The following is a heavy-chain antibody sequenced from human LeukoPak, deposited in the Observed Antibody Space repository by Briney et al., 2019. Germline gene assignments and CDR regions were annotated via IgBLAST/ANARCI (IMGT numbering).Heavy chain of an antibody. Sequence: GGSLRLSCAASGFTFGSYSMNWVRQAPGKGLEWVSSISSSSSYIYYADSVKGRFTISRDNAKNSLYLQMNSLRAEDTAVYYCARGPGGQDIVVVPAAMPWDYWGQGTLVTVSS. CDR2: ISSSSSYI. CDR3: ARGPGGQDIVVVPAAMPWDY. D-gene: IGHD2-2*01. CDR1: GFTFGSYS. J-gene: IGHJ4*02. V-gene: IGHV3-21*01.